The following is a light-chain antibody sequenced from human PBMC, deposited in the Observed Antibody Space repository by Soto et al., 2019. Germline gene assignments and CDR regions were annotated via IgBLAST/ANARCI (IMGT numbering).Light chain of an antibody. CDR2: GAS. CDR3: QQYNNWPQT. CDR1: QSVGSN. J-gene: IGKJ1*01. V-gene: IGKV3-15*01. Sequence: EIVMTQSPATLSVSPGERATLSCRASQSVGSNLAWYQLKPGQAPRLLIYGASTRATGIPARFSGSGSGTDFTLTISSLQSEDFAIYYCQQYNNWPQTFGQGTKVEIK.